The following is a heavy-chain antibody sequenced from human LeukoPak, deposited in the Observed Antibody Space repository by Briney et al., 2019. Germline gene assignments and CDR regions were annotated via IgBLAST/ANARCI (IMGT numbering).Heavy chain of an antibody. CDR2: ISSGGSTI. CDR1: GFTFSDYY. CDR3: ARRATAGSCFDY. V-gene: IGHV3-11*01. J-gene: IGHJ4*02. D-gene: IGHD6-13*01. Sequence: GGSRRLSCAVSGFTFSDYYMSWIRQAPGKGLEWVSFISSGGSTISHADSVKGRFTISRDNAENSLYLQMNSLRAEDTAVYYCARRATAGSCFDYWGQGTLVTVSS.